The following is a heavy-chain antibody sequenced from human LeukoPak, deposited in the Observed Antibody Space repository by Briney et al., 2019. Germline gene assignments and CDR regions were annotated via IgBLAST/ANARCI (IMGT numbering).Heavy chain of an antibody. CDR2: IRSKIYGGTT. Sequence: QPGRSLRLSCTASGFTFDNYAMSWFRQAPGKGLEWVGFIRSKIYGGTTEYAAFVKGRFTISRDDSKSMAYLQMTSLKSEDTAVYYCVRYSGDADYWGQRTLVTVSS. D-gene: IGHD5-12*01. J-gene: IGHJ4*02. CDR3: VRYSGDADY. V-gene: IGHV3-49*03. CDR1: GFTFDNYA.